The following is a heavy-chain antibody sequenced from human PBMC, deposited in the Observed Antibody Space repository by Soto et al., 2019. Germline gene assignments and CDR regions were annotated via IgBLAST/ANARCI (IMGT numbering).Heavy chain of an antibody. CDR3: AKSIAVADYYYGMDV. J-gene: IGHJ6*02. Sequence: PGGSLRLSCAASGFTFSSYAMQWVRQAPGKGLEGVAVISYDGSNKYYADSVKGRFTISRDNSKNTLYLQMNSLRAEDTAVCYCAKSIAVADYYYGMDVWGQGTTVTVSS. D-gene: IGHD6-19*01. V-gene: IGHV3-30-3*02. CDR1: GFTFSSYA. CDR2: ISYDGSNK.